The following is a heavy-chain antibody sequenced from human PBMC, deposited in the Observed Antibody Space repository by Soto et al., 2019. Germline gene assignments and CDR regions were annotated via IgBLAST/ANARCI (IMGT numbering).Heavy chain of an antibody. CDR1: GYTFSGYS. Sequence: ASVKVSCKASGYTFSGYSITWVRQAPGQGLEWMGRISGYNGNTNYARTLRGRLTLTTDTSTSTAYMELRSLTSDDTDVYYCHRAVFCGGAPACTDMDVWGQGTTVTVSS. D-gene: IGHD2-8*02. J-gene: IGHJ6*02. V-gene: IGHV1-18*04. CDR2: ISGYNGNT. CDR3: HRAVFCGGAPACTDMDV.